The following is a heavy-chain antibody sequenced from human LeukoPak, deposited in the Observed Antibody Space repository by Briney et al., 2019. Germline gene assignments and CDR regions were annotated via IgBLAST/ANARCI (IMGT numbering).Heavy chain of an antibody. CDR3: ARHELGGYGTVDY. D-gene: IGHD5-12*01. V-gene: IGHV4-39*01. J-gene: IGHJ4*02. CDR2: IYYSGST. Sequence: SETLSLTCTVSGGSISSSSYYWGWIRQPPGRGLEWIGSIYYSGSTYYNPSLKSRVTISVDTSKNQFSLKLSSVTAADTAVYYCARHELGGYGTVDYWGQGTLVTVSS. CDR1: GGSISSSSYY.